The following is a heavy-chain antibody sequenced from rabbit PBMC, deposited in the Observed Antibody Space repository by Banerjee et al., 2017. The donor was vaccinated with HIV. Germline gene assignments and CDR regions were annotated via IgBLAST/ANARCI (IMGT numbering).Heavy chain of an antibody. D-gene: IGHD4-1*01. CDR3: ARDLAGVIGWNFNL. V-gene: IGHV1S45*01. CDR1: GFTLSSYW. J-gene: IGHJ4*01. Sequence: QEQLVESGGGLVQPEGSLTLTCKASGFTLSSYWMWWVRQAPGKGLEWIGCINTSSGNTVYASWAKGRFTISKTSSTTVTLQMTSLTAADTATYFCARDLAGVIGWNFNLWGPGPLVTVS. CDR2: INTSSGNT.